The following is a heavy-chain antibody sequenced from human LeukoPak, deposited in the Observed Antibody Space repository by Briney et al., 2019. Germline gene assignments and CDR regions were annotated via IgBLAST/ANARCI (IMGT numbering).Heavy chain of an antibody. CDR2: IITIFGTA. J-gene: IGHJ3*02. CDR3: YYDSSGYYLPDAFDI. D-gene: IGHD3-22*01. CDR1: GGNFSSHV. V-gene: IGHV1-69*06. Sequence: ASVKVSCKASGGNFSSHVISWVRQAPGQGLEWMGGIITIFGTANHAQKFQGRVTITADKSTSTAYMELSSLRSEDTAVYTYYYDSSGYYLPDAFDIWGQGTMVTVSS.